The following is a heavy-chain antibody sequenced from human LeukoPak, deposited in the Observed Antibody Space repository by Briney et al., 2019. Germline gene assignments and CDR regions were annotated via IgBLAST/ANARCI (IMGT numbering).Heavy chain of an antibody. J-gene: IGHJ6*03. CDR3: VSRDAYKPRYFMDV. D-gene: IGHD5-24*01. Sequence: GGSLRLSCAVSGFTFDIAWMNWVRQAPGEGLEWLGRIKSKNDGAATDYAAPVRGRFTISTDDSKNTLYLQMNSLKTEDTAVYYCVSRDAYKPRYFMDVWGKGTMVTVSS. CDR2: IKSKNDGAAT. V-gene: IGHV3-15*01. CDR1: GFTFDIAW.